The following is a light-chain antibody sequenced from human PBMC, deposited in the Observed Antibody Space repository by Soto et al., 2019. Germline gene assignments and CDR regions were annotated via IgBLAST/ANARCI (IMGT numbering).Light chain of an antibody. CDR2: GAS. V-gene: IGKV3-20*01. Sequence: VLTQSPGTLSLSPGERATLSCRASQRVNSNYFAWYQQKPGQAPRLLVFGASTRAPGIPDRFSGSGSGTDFILTISRVESEDFAVYYCQQYTASSGIFTFGPGTRVDIK. J-gene: IGKJ3*01. CDR3: QQYTASSGIFT. CDR1: QRVNSNY.